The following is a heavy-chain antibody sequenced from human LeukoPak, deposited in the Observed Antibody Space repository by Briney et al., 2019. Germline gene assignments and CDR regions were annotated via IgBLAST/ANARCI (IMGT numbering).Heavy chain of an antibody. D-gene: IGHD3-22*01. Sequence: SETLSLTCTVSGVSISSGDYNWRWLRQPPGKGLEWIAYMYYSGSTYYNPSLKSRITMSADTSKNQLSLKLSSVTAADTAVYYCARPYYYDSRIDPWGQGNLVTVSS. CDR1: GVSISSGDYN. CDR3: ARPYYYDSRIDP. V-gene: IGHV4-30-4*01. CDR2: MYYSGST. J-gene: IGHJ5*02.